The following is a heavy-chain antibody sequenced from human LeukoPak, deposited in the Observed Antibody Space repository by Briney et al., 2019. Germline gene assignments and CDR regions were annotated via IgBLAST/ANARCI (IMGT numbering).Heavy chain of an antibody. J-gene: IGHJ6*03. Sequence: SETLSLTCTVSGGSISSYYWSWIRQPPGKGLEWIGYIYYSGSTNYNPSLKSRVTISVDTSKNQFSLKLSSVTAADTAVYYCARGVNPLFSSSWHYLYYYYMDVWGKGTTDTVSS. V-gene: IGHV4-59*01. D-gene: IGHD6-13*01. CDR1: GGSISSYY. CDR2: IYYSGST. CDR3: ARGVNPLFSSSWHYLYYYYMDV.